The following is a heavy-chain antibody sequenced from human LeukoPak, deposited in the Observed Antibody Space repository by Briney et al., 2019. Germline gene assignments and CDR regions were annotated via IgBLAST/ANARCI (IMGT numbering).Heavy chain of an antibody. Sequence: PGGSLRLSCAASGFTFSSYSMNWVRQAPGKGLEWVSHISSSSSNIYYADSVKGRFTISRDNAKNSLYLQMNSLRAEDTAVYYCARDWPVVTPYYYYGMDVWGQGTTVTVSS. CDR3: ARDWPVVTPYYYYGMDV. J-gene: IGHJ6*02. CDR2: ISSSSSNI. CDR1: GFTFSSYS. D-gene: IGHD4-23*01. V-gene: IGHV3-48*04.